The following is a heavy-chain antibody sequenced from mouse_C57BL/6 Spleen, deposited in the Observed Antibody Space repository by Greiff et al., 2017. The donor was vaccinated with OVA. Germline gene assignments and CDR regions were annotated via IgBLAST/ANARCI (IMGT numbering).Heavy chain of an antibody. CDR1: GYSITSGYY. D-gene: IGHD1-1*01. CDR2: ISYDGSN. Sequence: VQLQQSGPGLVKPSQSLSLTCSVTGYSITSGYYWNWIRQFPGNKLEWMGYISYDGSNNYNPSLKNRISITRDTSKNQFFLKLNSVTTEDTATYYCAKHYYGSSYGYAMDYWGQGTSVTVSS. J-gene: IGHJ4*01. CDR3: AKHYYGSSYGYAMDY. V-gene: IGHV3-6*01.